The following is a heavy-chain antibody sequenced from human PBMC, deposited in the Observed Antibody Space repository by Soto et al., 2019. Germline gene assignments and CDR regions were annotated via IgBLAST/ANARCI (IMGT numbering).Heavy chain of an antibody. CDR1: GFTFSSYA. CDR2: ISDSGGST. J-gene: IGHJ4*02. Sequence: EVQMLESGGGLVQPGGSLRLSCAASGFTFSSYAMTWVRPAPGKGLDWVAAISDSGGSTYYADSVKGRFTSSRDNYKNTVYLQMSSVRAEDKAVYDCTLYCSGVTCSGHWGQGTLVTVSS. CDR3: TLYCSGVTCSGH. D-gene: IGHD2-15*01. V-gene: IGHV3-23*01.